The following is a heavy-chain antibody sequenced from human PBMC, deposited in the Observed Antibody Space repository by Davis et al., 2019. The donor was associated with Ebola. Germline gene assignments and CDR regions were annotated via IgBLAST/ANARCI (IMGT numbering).Heavy chain of an antibody. J-gene: IGHJ6*02. V-gene: IGHV3-21*01. D-gene: IGHD3-22*01. CDR2: ISSSSSYI. CDR1: GFTFSSYS. CDR3: ASNVYDSSGYYYVRPYYGMDV. Sequence: GESLKISCAASGFTFSSYSMNWVRQAPGKGLEWVSSISSSSSYIYYADSVKGRFTISRDNAKNSLYLQMNSLRAEDTAVYYCASNVYDSSGYYYVRPYYGMDVWGQGTTVTVSS.